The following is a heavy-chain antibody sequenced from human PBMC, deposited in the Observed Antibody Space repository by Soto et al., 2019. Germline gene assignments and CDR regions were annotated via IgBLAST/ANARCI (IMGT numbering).Heavy chain of an antibody. CDR3: ARGRIAAAGTAGYFDY. Sequence: SQTLSLTCAISGDSVSSNSAAWNWIRQSPSRGLEWLGMTYYRSKWYNDYAVSVKSRITINPDTSKNQFSLQLNSVTPEDTAVYYCARGRIAAAGTAGYFDYWGKRPMVTVSS. J-gene: IGHJ4*02. CDR1: GDSVSSNSAA. V-gene: IGHV6-1*01. CDR2: TYYRSKWYN. D-gene: IGHD6-13*01.